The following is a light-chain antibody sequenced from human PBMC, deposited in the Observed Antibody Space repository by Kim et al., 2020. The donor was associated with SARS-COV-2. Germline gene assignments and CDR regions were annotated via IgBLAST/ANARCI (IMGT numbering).Light chain of an antibody. V-gene: IGLV2-14*03. CDR1: STDVGGYNY. Sequence: GQSITISCTGTSTDVGGYNYVSWYQQHPGKAPKLMIYDVTYRPSGVSNRFSGSKYGNTASLTISGLQAEDEADYYCSSYTRSSTLVFGTGTKVTVL. CDR3: SSYTRSSTLV. CDR2: DVT. J-gene: IGLJ1*01.